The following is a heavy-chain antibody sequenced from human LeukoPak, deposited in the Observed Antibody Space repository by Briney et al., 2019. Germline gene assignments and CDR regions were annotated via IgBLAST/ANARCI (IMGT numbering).Heavy chain of an antibody. CDR2: INHSGST. CDR1: GGSFSGYY. V-gene: IGHV4-34*01. J-gene: IGHJ6*03. Sequence: SETLSLTCAVYGGSFSGYYWSWIRQPPGKGLEWIGEINHSGSTNYNPSLKGRVTISVDTSKNQFSLKLSSVTAADTAVYYCARGSHGNYYYYYYMDVWGKGTTVTVSS. CDR3: ARGSHGNYYYYYYMDV. D-gene: IGHD1-1*01.